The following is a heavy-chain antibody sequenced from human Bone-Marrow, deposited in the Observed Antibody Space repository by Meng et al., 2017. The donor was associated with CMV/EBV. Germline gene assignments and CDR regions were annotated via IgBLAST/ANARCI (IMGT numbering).Heavy chain of an antibody. J-gene: IGHJ5*02. D-gene: IGHD3-9*01. CDR1: GGSISTSPYY. Sequence: QLLLQESGPGLVKPLETLSPTCTVPGGSISTSPYYWAWIRQPPGKGLEWIGSVHSSGTAHYSPSLKSRVTMSADTSKNQISLKLSSATAADTAVYYCARVIMPPGWFSWLDPWGQGTLVTVSS. CDR3: ARVIMPPGWFSWLDP. V-gene: IGHV4-39*07. CDR2: VHSSGTA.